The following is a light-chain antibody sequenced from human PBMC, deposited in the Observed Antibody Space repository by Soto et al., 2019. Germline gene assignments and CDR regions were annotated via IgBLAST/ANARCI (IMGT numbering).Light chain of an antibody. CDR2: EVS. CDR1: SSDVGAYDF. J-gene: IGLJ1*01. CDR3: SSYTTSSTRV. V-gene: IGLV2-14*03. Sequence: QSALAHSASVSGSPGQSITISCTGTSSDVGAYDFVSWYQQHPDKAPKLMIYEVSNRPSGVSYRFSGSKSVNTATLTISGLQAEDEADYYCSSYTTSSTRVFGTGTKLTVL.